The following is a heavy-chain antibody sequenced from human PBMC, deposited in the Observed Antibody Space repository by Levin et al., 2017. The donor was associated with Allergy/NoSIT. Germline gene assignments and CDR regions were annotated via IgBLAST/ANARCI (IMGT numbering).Heavy chain of an antibody. D-gene: IGHD2-15*01. V-gene: IGHV4-39*01. Sequence: GSLRLSCTVSGGSISSSSYYWGWIRQPPGKGLEWIGSIYYSGSTYYNPSLKSRVTISVDTSKNQFSLKLSSVTAADTAVYYCARLVGASDIVVVVAASWFDPWGQGTLVTVSS. CDR3: ARLVGASDIVVVVAASWFDP. CDR1: GGSISSSSYY. CDR2: IYYSGST. J-gene: IGHJ5*02.